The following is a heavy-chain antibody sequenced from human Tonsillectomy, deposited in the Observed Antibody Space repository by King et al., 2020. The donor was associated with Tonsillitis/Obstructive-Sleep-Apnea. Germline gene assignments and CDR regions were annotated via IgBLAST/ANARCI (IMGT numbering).Heavy chain of an antibody. J-gene: IGHJ6*03. Sequence: VQLQQWGAGLLKPSETLSLTCAVYGGSFSGYYWSWIRQPPGKGLEWIGEINHSGSTNYNPSLKSRVTISVDTSKNQFSLKLSSVTAADTAVYYCARRLRVNAESPNSGGDTYYTYYYYYYMDVWGKGTTVTVSS. CDR2: INHSGST. V-gene: IGHV4-34*01. CDR3: ARRLRVNAESPNSGGDTYYTYYYYYYMDV. CDR1: GGSFSGYY. D-gene: IGHD3-10*01.